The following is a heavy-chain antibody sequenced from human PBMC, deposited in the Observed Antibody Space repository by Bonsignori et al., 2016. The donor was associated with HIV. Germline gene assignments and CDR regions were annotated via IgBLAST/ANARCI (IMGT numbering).Heavy chain of an antibody. Sequence: ASVKVSCKASGYTFTSYDINWVRQATGQGLEWMGWMNPNSGNTGYAQKFQGRVTMTRNTSISTAYMELSSLRSEDTAVYYCARGTRIRFLEWLLSPPPPKYYYYMDVWGKGTTVTVSS. CDR3: ARGTRIRFLEWLLSPPPPKYYYYMDV. CDR1: GYTFTSYD. J-gene: IGHJ6*03. CDR2: MNPNSGNT. D-gene: IGHD3-3*01. V-gene: IGHV1-8*01.